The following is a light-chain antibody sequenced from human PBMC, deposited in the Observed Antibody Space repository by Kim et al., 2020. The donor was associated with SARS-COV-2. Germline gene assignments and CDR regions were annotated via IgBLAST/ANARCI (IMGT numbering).Light chain of an antibody. J-gene: IGKJ5*01. CDR2: DAS. Sequence: DIQMTQSPSSLSASVGDRVTITCQASQDISNYLNWYQQKPGKAPKLLIYDASKLETGGPSRFSGSGSGTDFTFTISSLQPEDIATYYCQQYGNLLSITFGQGTRLEIK. CDR1: QDISNY. CDR3: QQYGNLLSIT. V-gene: IGKV1-33*01.